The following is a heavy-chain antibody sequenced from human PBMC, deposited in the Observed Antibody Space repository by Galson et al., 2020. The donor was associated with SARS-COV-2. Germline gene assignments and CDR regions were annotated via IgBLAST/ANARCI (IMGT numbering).Heavy chain of an antibody. D-gene: IGHD1-26*01. Sequence: SVTLSLTCTVSGGSISSGSYYWSWIRQPAGKGLEWIGRLYTSGSTNYNPFLKGRVTISVDTSKNQFSLKLSSVTAADTAVYYCARGGEVGAKWFGLGAGVSNHDAFDIWGQGTMVTVSS. V-gene: IGHV4-61*02. CDR2: LYTSGST. CDR1: GGSISSGSYY. J-gene: IGHJ3*02. CDR3: ARGGEVGAKWFGLGAGVSNHDAFDI.